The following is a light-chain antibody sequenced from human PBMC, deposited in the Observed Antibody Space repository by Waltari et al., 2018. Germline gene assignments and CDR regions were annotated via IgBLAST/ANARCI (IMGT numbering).Light chain of an antibody. CDR3: QQYDYSFT. CDR1: QSVSSTY. J-gene: IGKJ4*01. V-gene: IGKV3-20*01. Sequence: EIVLTQSPGTLSLSPGERATLSCRASQSVSSTYLAWYQQKPGQAPRLLIYGTSTMATGIPDRFSGSGSGTDFTLTISRLEPEDFAVYYCQQYDYSFTFVGGTRVEIK. CDR2: GTS.